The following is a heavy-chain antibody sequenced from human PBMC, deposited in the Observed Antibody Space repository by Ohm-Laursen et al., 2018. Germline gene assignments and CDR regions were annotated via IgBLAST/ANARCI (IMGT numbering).Heavy chain of an antibody. CDR1: GFSFSSYD. J-gene: IGHJ6*02. V-gene: IGHV3-21*01. CDR2: ISETGSHI. CDR3: ARDSSRRARGGGMDV. D-gene: IGHD6-6*01. Sequence: SLRLSCAASGFSFSSYDMNWVRQAPGKGLEWISYISETGSHIYDADSMRGRFTVARDNAKNLLYLQLNSLRVEDTAVYYCARDSSRRARGGGMDVWGQGTMVTVSS.